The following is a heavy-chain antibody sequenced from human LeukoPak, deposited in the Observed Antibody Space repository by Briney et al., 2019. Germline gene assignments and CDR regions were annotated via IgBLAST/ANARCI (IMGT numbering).Heavy chain of an antibody. D-gene: IGHD6-6*01. J-gene: IGHJ4*02. CDR1: GYDFINYG. CDR3: ARGGPFPSSSSSREYYLDY. Sequence: GASVKVSCKASGYDFINYGISWVRQAPGQGLEWRGWRSIYNGNTDYKLQGRVTMTTDTSTSTAYMELRSLRSDDTAVYYCARGGPFPSSSSSREYYLDYWGQGTLVTVSS. V-gene: IGHV1-18*01. CDR2: RSIYNGNT.